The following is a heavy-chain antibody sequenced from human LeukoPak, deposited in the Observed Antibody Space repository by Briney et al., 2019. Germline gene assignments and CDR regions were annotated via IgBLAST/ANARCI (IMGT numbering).Heavy chain of an antibody. Sequence: GGSLRLSCAASGSTFSSYAMSWVRQAPGKGLEWVSSISGSGGSTYYADSVKGRFSISRDNSKNTLSLQMNSLRAEDTAVYYCAKDTKWQLNAYYFDYWGQGTLVTVSS. V-gene: IGHV3-23*01. J-gene: IGHJ4*02. D-gene: IGHD3-16*01. CDR2: ISGSGGST. CDR1: GSTFSSYA. CDR3: AKDTKWQLNAYYFDY.